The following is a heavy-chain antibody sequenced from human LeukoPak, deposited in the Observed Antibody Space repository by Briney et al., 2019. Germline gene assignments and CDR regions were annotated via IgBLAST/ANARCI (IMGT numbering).Heavy chain of an antibody. D-gene: IGHD1-26*01. Sequence: SQTLSLTCTVSGGSISSGSYYWSWIRQPAGKGLEWIGRIYYSGSTNYNPSLKSRVTISVDTSKNQFSLKLSSVTAADTAVYYCAREYSGSYTDAFDIWGQGTMVTVSS. CDR1: GGSISSGSYY. CDR2: IYYSGST. J-gene: IGHJ3*02. V-gene: IGHV4-61*02. CDR3: AREYSGSYTDAFDI.